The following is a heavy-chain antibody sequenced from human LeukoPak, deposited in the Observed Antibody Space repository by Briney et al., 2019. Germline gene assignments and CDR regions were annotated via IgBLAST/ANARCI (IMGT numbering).Heavy chain of an antibody. J-gene: IGHJ4*02. CDR1: VYTFTTYD. CDR2: MNPNRGNT. D-gene: IGHD2-21*01. Sequence: AAVKVSCKASVYTFTTYDINWVRQATGQGLEWLGWMNPNRGNTGYAQKFQGRVTMTRNISITTAYMELSNLRSEDTAVYYCARVAGNCGGDCYRLLYWGQGTLVTVSS. V-gene: IGHV1-8*01. CDR3: ARVAGNCGGDCYRLLY.